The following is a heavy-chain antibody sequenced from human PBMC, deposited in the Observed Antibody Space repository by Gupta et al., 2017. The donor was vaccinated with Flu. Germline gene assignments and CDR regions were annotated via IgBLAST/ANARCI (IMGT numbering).Heavy chain of an antibody. V-gene: IGHV3-7*01. CDR3: AREGSAMVPYDY. CDR2: IKQDGSEK. CDR1: RFTFRSYW. D-gene: IGHD5-18*01. J-gene: IGHJ4*02. Sequence: EVQLVESGGGLVQPGGSLRLSCAASRFTFRSYWMSWVRQAPGKGLEWVANIKQDGSEKYYVDSVKGRFTISRDNAKNSLYLQMNSLRAEDTAVYYCAREGSAMVPYDYWGQGTLVTVSS.